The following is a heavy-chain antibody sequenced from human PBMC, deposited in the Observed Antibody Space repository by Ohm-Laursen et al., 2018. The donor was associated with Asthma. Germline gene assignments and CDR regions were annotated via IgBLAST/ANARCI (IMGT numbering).Heavy chain of an antibody. CDR1: GGSISSGGYS. D-gene: IGHD5-18*01. J-gene: IGHJ2*01. CDR3: ARGRYSYGLGYFDL. Sequence: TLSLTCAVSGGSISSGGYSWSWIRQPPGKGLEWIGYIYHSGSTYYNPALKSRVTISVDRSKNQFSLKLSSVTAADTAVYYCARGRYSYGLGYFDLWGRGTLVTVSS. V-gene: IGHV4-30-2*01. CDR2: IYHSGST.